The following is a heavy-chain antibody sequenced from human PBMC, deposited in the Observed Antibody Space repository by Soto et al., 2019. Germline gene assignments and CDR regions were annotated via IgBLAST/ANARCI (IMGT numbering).Heavy chain of an antibody. Sequence: QVQLQESGPGLVKPSQTLSLTCTVSGGSISSGDYYWSWIRQPPGKGLEWIGYIYYSGSTYYNPSHNSRVTITVYTSKTQSSLKRSSVTAADTAVYYCARDSSSSNYYYGMDVWGKGTTVTVSS. V-gene: IGHV4-30-4*01. CDR2: IYYSGST. CDR1: GGSISSGDYY. D-gene: IGHD6-6*01. J-gene: IGHJ6*04. CDR3: ARDSSSSNYYYGMDV.